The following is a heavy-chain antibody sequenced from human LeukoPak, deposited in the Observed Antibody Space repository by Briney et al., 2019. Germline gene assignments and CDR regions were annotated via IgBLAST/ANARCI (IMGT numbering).Heavy chain of an antibody. J-gene: IGHJ3*02. Sequence: GGSLRLSCTASGFTFSSYGMHWVRQAPGKGLEWVAALSYDGTNKYYADSVKGRLTISRDNSKNTLYLQVNSLRAEDTAVYYCARPDYYGSGSLDAFDIWGQGTMVTVSS. CDR1: GFTFSSYG. V-gene: IGHV3-30*03. CDR3: ARPDYYGSGSLDAFDI. CDR2: LSYDGTNK. D-gene: IGHD3-10*01.